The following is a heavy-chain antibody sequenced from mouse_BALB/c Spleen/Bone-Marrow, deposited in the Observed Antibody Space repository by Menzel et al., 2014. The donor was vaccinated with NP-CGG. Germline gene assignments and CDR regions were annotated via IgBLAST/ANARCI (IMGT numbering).Heavy chain of an antibody. CDR2: IWSGGST. V-gene: IGHV2-4-1*01. Sequence: QVQLQQSGPGLVQPSQSLSITCTVYGYSLTRYGVHWVRQSPGQGLEWLGAIWSGGSTDYYAAFIFRLRISKDNSKSQVFVKKNSLQADDTAIYYCARNLYDREYAMYYWVQGTSVTVSS. CDR3: ARNLYDREYAMYY. D-gene: IGHD2-14*01. CDR1: GYSLTRYG. J-gene: IGHJ4*01.